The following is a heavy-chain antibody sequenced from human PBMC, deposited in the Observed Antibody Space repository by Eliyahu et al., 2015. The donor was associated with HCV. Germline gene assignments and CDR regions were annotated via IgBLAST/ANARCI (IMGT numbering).Heavy chain of an antibody. V-gene: IGHV4-39*01. CDR1: GGSISSSSYY. CDR3: ARRVLDFWSGYSYFDY. Sequence: QLQLQESGPGLVKPSETLSLTCTVSGGSISSSSYYWGWIRQPPGKGLEWIGSIYYSGSTYYHPSFKSRVTISVDTSKNQFSLKLSSVTAADTAVYYCARRVLDFWSGYSYFDYWGQGTLVTVSS. J-gene: IGHJ4*02. D-gene: IGHD3-3*01. CDR2: IYYSGST.